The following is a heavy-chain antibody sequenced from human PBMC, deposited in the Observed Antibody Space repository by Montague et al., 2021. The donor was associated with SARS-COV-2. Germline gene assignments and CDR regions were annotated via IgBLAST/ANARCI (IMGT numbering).Heavy chain of an antibody. Sequence: SLSLSCAASGFIFSNYAMTWVRQAPGKGLEWVSTMSGSGGRRDYADSVKGRFTISRDSSKNTLYLQMNSLRVEDTAVYYCAKDTATIRIAVALMDVWGQGTTVIVSS. CDR3: AKDTATIRIAVALMDV. CDR1: GFIFSNYA. CDR2: MSGSGGRR. D-gene: IGHD6-19*01. J-gene: IGHJ6*02. V-gene: IGHV3-23*01.